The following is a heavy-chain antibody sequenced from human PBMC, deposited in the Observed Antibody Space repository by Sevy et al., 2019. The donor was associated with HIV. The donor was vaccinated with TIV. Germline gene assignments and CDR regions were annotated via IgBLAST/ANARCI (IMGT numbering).Heavy chain of an antibody. CDR3: ARHRAYCSDGSCYSPWYFNL. J-gene: IGHJ2*01. CDR1: GGSISSSPYY. V-gene: IGHV4-39*01. D-gene: IGHD2-15*01. CDR2: FYDTGSA. Sequence: SETLSLTCTVSGGSISSSPYYWSWIRQPPGKGLEWIGSFYDTGSAYYNPALKSRVTISVDTSKNQFSLELSSVTAADTALYYCARHRAYCSDGSCYSPWYFNLWGRGTLVTVSS.